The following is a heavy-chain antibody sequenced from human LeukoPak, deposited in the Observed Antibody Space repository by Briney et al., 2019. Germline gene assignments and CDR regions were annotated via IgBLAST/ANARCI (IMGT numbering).Heavy chain of an antibody. CDR3: AHRLLSSSGVFDF. D-gene: IGHD2-8*01. Sequence: ESGPTLVNPTQNLTLTCTFSGSSLSNGAEGVGWVRQPPGKALEWLALIYWDDDKRYHPSLINRLSITMDTSKSQVVLTLSNLDPVDTATYFCAHRLLSSSGVFDFWGPGTMVTVSS. CDR1: GSSLSNGAEG. CDR2: IYWDDDK. J-gene: IGHJ3*01. V-gene: IGHV2-5*02.